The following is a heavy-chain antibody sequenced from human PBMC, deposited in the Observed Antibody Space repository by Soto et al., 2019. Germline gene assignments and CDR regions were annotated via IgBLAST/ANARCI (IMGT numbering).Heavy chain of an antibody. CDR1: GFTFSSYS. CDR2: ISSSSSTI. V-gene: IGHV3-48*01. Sequence: EVQLVESGGGLVQPGGSLRLSCAASGFTFSSYSMNWVRQAPGKGLEWVSYISSSSSTIYYADSVKGRFTISRDNAKNSLYLQMNSLRIEDAAVYYCARNRDYAFDYWGRGTLVTVSS. D-gene: IGHD4-17*01. J-gene: IGHJ4*02. CDR3: ARNRDYAFDY.